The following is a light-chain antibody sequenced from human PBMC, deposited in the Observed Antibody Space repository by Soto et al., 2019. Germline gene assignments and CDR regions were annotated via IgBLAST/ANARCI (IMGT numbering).Light chain of an antibody. CDR3: QQCGSSSWT. CDR1: QSVSSSF. CDR2: GAS. V-gene: IGKV3-20*01. Sequence: EIVLTQSPGTLSLSPGERATLSCRASQSVSSSFLAWYQQKPGQAPRLLIYGASSRATGIPDRFSGSGSVTDFTRTISRLEPEDFAVYYCQQCGSSSWTFGQGTKVEIK. J-gene: IGKJ1*01.